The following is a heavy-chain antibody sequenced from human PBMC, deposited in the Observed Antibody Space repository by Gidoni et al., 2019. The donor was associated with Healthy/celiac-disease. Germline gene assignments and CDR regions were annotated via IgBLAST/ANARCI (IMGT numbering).Heavy chain of an antibody. D-gene: IGHD2-15*01. Sequence: QVQLVESGGGVVQPGRSLRLSCTSAGFTFISYGMHWVRQAPGKGLEWVAVISYDGSNKYYADSVKGRFTISRDNSKNTLYLQMNSLRAEDTAVYYCAKGRWYGAYYYYGMDVWGQGTTVTVSS. J-gene: IGHJ6*02. CDR1: GFTFISYG. V-gene: IGHV3-30*18. CDR2: ISYDGSNK. CDR3: AKGRWYGAYYYYGMDV.